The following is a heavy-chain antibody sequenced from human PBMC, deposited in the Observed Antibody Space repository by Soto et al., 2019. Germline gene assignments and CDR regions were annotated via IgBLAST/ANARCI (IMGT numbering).Heavy chain of an antibody. CDR2: IVVGSGNT. J-gene: IGHJ4*02. CDR1: GFTFTSSA. CDR3: ATGKRSYVSYGEN. D-gene: IGHD3-16*01. V-gene: IGHV1-58*02. Sequence: ASVKVSCKASGFTFTSSAMQWVRQARGQRLEWIGWIVVGSGNTNYAQKFQGRVTITRDTSASTAYMELSSLRSEDTAVYYCATGKRSYVSYGENWGQGTLVTVSS.